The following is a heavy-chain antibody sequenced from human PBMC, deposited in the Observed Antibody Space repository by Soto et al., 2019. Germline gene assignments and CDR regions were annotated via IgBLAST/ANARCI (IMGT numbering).Heavy chain of an antibody. V-gene: IGHV4-59*12. CDR3: ARTTVADPTFDY. D-gene: IGHD4-17*01. CDR2: IYHSGST. CDR1: GGSISTYY. J-gene: IGHJ4*02. Sequence: SETLSLTCTVSGGSISTYYWSWVRQPPGKGLEWIGYIYHSGSTNYNPSLESRVTMSVDTSKNQFSLKLSSVTAADTAVYYCARTTVADPTFDYWGQGTLVTSPQ.